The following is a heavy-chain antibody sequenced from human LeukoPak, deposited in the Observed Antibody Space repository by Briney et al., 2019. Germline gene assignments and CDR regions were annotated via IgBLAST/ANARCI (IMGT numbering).Heavy chain of an antibody. D-gene: IGHD5-24*01. Sequence: SETLSLTCTVSGGSISSYYWSWIRQPPGKGLEWIGYIYYSGSTNYNPSLKSRVTISVDTSKNQFSLKLSSVTAADTAVYYCARRRDGPYYFDYWGQGTLVTVSS. CDR2: IYYSGST. CDR1: GGSISSYY. CDR3: ARRRDGPYYFDY. J-gene: IGHJ4*02. V-gene: IGHV4-59*08.